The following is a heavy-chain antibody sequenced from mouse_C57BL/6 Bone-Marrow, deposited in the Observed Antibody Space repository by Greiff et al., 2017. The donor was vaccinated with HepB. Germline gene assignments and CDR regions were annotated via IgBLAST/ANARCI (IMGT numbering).Heavy chain of an antibody. V-gene: IGHV3-6*01. CDR2: ISYDGSN. Sequence: EVKLVESGPGLVKPSQSLSLTCSVTGYSITSGYYWNWIRQFPGNKLEWMGYISYDGSNNYNPSLKNRISITRDTSKNQFFLKLNSVTTEDTATYDCATPYSNPFAYWGQGTLVTVSA. D-gene: IGHD2-5*01. J-gene: IGHJ3*01. CDR3: ATPYSNPFAY. CDR1: GYSITSGYY.